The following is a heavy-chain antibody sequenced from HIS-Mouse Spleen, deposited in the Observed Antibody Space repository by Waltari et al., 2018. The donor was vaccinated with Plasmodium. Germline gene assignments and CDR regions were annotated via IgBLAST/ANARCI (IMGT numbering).Heavy chain of an antibody. CDR2: INPNSGGT. Sequence: QVPLVQSGAEVQKPGASVRVSCKASGSTFTGDYIHWVRPSPGQRLEWMGWINPNSGGTNYAQKFQGRVTMTRDTSISTAYMELSRLRSDDTAVYYCARVLGYKAAAGTFVEYFQHWGQGTLVTVSS. CDR1: GSTFTGDY. J-gene: IGHJ1*01. D-gene: IGHD6-13*01. V-gene: IGHV1-2*02. CDR3: ARVLGYKAAAGTFVEYFQH.